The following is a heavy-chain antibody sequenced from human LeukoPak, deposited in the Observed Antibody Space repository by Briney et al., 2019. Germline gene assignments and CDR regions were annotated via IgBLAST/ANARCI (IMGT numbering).Heavy chain of an antibody. CDR3: AGPQRAAVAGTRAFDI. Sequence: PSETLSLTCAAYGGSFSGYYWSWIRQPPGKGLEWIGEINHSGSTNYNPSLKSRVTISVDTSKNQFSLKLSSVTAADTAVYYCAGPQRAAVAGTRAFDIWGQGTMVTVSS. J-gene: IGHJ3*02. CDR2: INHSGST. CDR1: GGSFSGYY. V-gene: IGHV4-34*01. D-gene: IGHD6-19*01.